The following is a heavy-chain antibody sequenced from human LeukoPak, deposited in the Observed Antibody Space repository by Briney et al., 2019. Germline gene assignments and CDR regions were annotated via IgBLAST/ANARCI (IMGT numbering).Heavy chain of an antibody. V-gene: IGHV4-34*01. Sequence: SETLSLTCAVYAGSFSGYYWSWIRQPPGKGLEWIGEINHSGSTNYNPSLKSRVTISVDTSKNQFSLKLSSVTAADTAVYYCARGPRGARGAFDIWGQGTMVTVSS. CDR1: AGSFSGYY. CDR2: INHSGST. D-gene: IGHD3-10*01. J-gene: IGHJ3*02. CDR3: ARGPRGARGAFDI.